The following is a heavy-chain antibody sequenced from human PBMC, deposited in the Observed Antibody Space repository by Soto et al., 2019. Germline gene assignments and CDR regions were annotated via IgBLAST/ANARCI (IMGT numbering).Heavy chain of an antibody. Sequence: SETLSLTCTVSGGSISSYYWSWIRQPPGKGLEWIGYIYYSGSTNYNPSLKSRVTISVDTSKNQFSLKLSSVTAADTAVYYCARVQLERYYYYMDVWGKGTTVTVSS. CDR2: IYYSGST. CDR1: GGSISSYY. CDR3: ARVQLERYYYYMDV. D-gene: IGHD1-1*01. V-gene: IGHV4-59*01. J-gene: IGHJ6*03.